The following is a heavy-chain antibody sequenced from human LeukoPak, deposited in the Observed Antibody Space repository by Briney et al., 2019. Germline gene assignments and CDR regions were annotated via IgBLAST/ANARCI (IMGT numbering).Heavy chain of an antibody. Sequence: SETLSLTCAVYGGSFSGYYWSWIRQPPGKGLEWIGYIYYSGSTNYNPSLKSRVTISVDTSKNQFSLKLSSVTAADTAVYYCARLRVNYYYYYMDVWGKGTTVTISS. CDR1: GGSFSGYY. V-gene: IGHV4-59*01. CDR3: ARLRVNYYYYYMDV. J-gene: IGHJ6*03. CDR2: IYYSGST.